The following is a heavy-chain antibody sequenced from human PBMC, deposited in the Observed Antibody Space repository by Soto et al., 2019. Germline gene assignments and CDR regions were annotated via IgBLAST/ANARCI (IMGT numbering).Heavy chain of an antibody. J-gene: IGHJ6*02. CDR3: ARDWFRTAHHYYGMDV. CDR1: GGTFSRYG. V-gene: IGHV1-69*13. D-gene: IGHD3-10*01. CDR2: IIPIFGTA. Sequence: GASVKVSCKASGGTFSRYGISWVRQAPGQGLEWMGGIIPIFGTANYPQKFQGRVTITADESTSTAYMELSSLRSEDTAVYYCARDWFRTAHHYYGMDVWGQGTTVTVSS.